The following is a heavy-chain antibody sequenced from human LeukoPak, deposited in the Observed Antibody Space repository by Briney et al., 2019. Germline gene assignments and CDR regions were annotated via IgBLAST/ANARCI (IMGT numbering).Heavy chain of an antibody. Sequence: SETLSLTCTVSGGSISSYYWSWIRQPPGKGLEWIGYIYYSGSTNYNPSLKSRVTISVDTSKNQFSLKLSSVTAADTAVYYCARALDLWSGYSYNWFDPWGQGTLVTVSS. J-gene: IGHJ5*02. CDR1: GGSISSYY. V-gene: IGHV4-59*01. D-gene: IGHD3-3*01. CDR2: IYYSGST. CDR3: ARALDLWSGYSYNWFDP.